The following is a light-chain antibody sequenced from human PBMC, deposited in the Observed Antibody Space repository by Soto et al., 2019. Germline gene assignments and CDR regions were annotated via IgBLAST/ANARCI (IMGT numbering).Light chain of an antibody. CDR3: QLRVNWPIT. CDR1: QSVVRD. J-gene: IGKJ5*01. CDR2: DKS. V-gene: IGKV3-11*01. Sequence: EIVLTQSPATLSLSPGERATLSCRASQSVVRDLAWYQQKPGQAPRLLIYDKSNRATGIPARFSGSGSGTDFPLTLSSLEPEHFAVSYCQLRVNWPITFRQGTRLEIK.